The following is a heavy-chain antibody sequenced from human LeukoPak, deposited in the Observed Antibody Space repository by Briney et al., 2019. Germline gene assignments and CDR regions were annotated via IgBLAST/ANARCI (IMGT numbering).Heavy chain of an antibody. CDR1: GGSIRSSYYY. D-gene: IGHD4-17*01. Sequence: SETLSLTCTVSGGSIRSSYYYWGWIRQPPGKGLEWIGYIYYSGSTNYNPSLKSRVIISVDTSKNQFSLKLSSVAAADTAVYYCARGYGDYFDYWGQGTLVTVSS. CDR3: ARGYGDYFDY. V-gene: IGHV4-61*05. CDR2: IYYSGST. J-gene: IGHJ4*02.